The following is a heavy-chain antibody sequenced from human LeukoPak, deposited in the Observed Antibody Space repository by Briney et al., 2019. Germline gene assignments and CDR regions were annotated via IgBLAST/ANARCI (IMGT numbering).Heavy chain of an antibody. D-gene: IGHD3-10*01. CDR3: ARYVVYGSGKYYFDY. V-gene: IGHV4-59*08. Sequence: PSETLSLTCTVSGGSISGYYWSWIRQPPGKGLEWIGYIYYSGSTNYNPSLKSRVTISEDTSKNQFFLKLSSVTAADTAVYLCARYVVYGSGKYYFDYWGQGSLVSVSS. CDR1: GGSISGYY. J-gene: IGHJ4*02. CDR2: IYYSGST.